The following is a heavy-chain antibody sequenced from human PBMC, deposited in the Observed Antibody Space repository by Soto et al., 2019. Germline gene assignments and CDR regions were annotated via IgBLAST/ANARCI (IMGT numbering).Heavy chain of an antibody. CDR2: IYYSGST. V-gene: IGHV4-59*01. CDR1: GGSISSYY. J-gene: IGHJ4*02. Sequence: SETLSLTCTVSGGSISSYYWSWIRQPPGKGLEWIGYIYYSGSTNYNPSLKSRVTISVDTSKNQLSLKLSSVTAADTAVYYCAREVYKGGYEAPYYLDYWGQGTLVTVSS. CDR3: AREVYKGGYEAPYYLDY. D-gene: IGHD5-12*01.